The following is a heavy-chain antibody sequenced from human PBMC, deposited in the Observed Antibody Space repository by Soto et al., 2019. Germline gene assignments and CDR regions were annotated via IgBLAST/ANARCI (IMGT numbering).Heavy chain of an antibody. D-gene: IGHD3-9*01. J-gene: IGHJ6*02. CDR3: ARDFLTGYSIPLYYYYGMDV. V-gene: IGHV3-7*04. Sequence: GGSLRLSCAASGFTFSSYWMSWVRQAPGKGLEWVANIKQDGSEKYYVDSVKGRFTISRDNAKNSLYLQMDSLRAEDTAVYYCARDFLTGYSIPLYYYYGMDVWGQGTTVTVSS. CDR1: GFTFSSYW. CDR2: IKQDGSEK.